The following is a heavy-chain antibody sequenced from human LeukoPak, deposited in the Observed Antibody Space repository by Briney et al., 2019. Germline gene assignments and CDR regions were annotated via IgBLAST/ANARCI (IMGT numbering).Heavy chain of an antibody. CDR1: GFTFSSYS. Sequence: GGSLRLSCAASGFTFSSYSMNWVRQAPGKGLEWVSSISSSSSYIYYADSVKGRFTISRDNAKNSLYLQMNSLRAEDTAVYYCARDKSRTMVRGVIRTYYVDYWGQGTLVTVSS. D-gene: IGHD3-10*01. V-gene: IGHV3-21*01. CDR3: ARDKSRTMVRGVIRTYYVDY. J-gene: IGHJ4*02. CDR2: ISSSSSYI.